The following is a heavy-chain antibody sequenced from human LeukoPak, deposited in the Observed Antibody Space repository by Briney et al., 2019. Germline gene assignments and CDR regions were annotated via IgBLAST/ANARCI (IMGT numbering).Heavy chain of an antibody. J-gene: IGHJ4*02. V-gene: IGHV1-18*04. Sequence: ASVKVSCKASGYTFTSYGISWVRQAPGQGLEWMGWISAYNGNTNYAQKLQGRVTMTTATSTSTAYMELRSLRSDDTAVYYCAREMGYGSGSYYNKFDYWGQGTLVTVSS. CDR3: AREMGYGSGSYYNKFDY. D-gene: IGHD3-10*01. CDR1: GYTFTSYG. CDR2: ISAYNGNT.